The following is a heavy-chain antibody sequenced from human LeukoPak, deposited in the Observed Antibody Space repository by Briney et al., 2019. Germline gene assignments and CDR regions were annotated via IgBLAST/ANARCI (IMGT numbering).Heavy chain of an antibody. V-gene: IGHV5-51*01. J-gene: IGHJ5*01. D-gene: IGHD2-2*01. CDR2: MYPGDSDT. CDR1: GYSFTNYW. CDR3: ARRRGSSSWDNWFDS. Sequence: GESLTISCKGSGYSFTNYWIGWVRQMPGKGLEWMGIMYPGDSDTRYSPSFQGQVTISADKSISTAYLQWSSLKASDTAMYYCARRRGSSSWDNWFDSWGQGTLVTVSS.